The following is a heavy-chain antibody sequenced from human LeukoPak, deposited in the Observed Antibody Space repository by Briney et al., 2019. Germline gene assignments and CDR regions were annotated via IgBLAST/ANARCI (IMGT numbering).Heavy chain of an antibody. V-gene: IGHV4-59*08. Sequence: SETLSLTCTVSGGSISTYQWSWIRQPPGKGLEWIGYIHYSGNTNYNPSLKSRVTVSVDTSKNQFSLKLSSVTAADTAVYYCARGWGYMDYWGQGTQVTVSS. CDR1: GGSISTYQ. D-gene: IGHD5-18*01. CDR2: IHYSGNT. J-gene: IGHJ4*02. CDR3: ARGWGYMDY.